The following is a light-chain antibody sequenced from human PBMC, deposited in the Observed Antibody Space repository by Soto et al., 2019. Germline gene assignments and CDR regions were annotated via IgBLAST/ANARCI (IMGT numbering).Light chain of an antibody. J-gene: IGKJ1*01. CDR3: QQYNGQGSWT. CDR2: KSS. CDR1: QSISSW. V-gene: IGKV1-5*03. Sequence: DIQMTQSPSTLSASVGDRVTITCRASQSISSWLAWYEQKPGKAPKRLMYKSSTFESGVPSSSRGSTCGSDFLLIISRLQHDDVASYCCQQYNGQGSWTVGEGTLAEIK.